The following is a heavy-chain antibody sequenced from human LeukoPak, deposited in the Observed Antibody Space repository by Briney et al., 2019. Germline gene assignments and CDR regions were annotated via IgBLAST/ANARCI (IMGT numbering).Heavy chain of an antibody. D-gene: IGHD3-3*01. CDR1: GGSFSGYY. Sequence: SETLSLTCAVYGGSFSGYYWIWVRQPPGEGLEWIGEISHSGNTNYNPSLKSRVTISIDTSKNQFSLKLRSVTAADTAVYYCARHPYDFRSGPVPDDYWGQGALVTVSS. CDR2: ISHSGNT. J-gene: IGHJ4*02. V-gene: IGHV4-34*01. CDR3: ARHPYDFRSGPVPDDY.